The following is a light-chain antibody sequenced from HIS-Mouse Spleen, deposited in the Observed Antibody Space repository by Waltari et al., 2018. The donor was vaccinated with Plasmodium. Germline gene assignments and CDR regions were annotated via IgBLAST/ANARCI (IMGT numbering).Light chain of an antibody. CDR1: ALPKKF. V-gene: IGLV3-10*01. Sequence: SYELTQQPSVSVSPGQTARNTCPGTALPKKFAYWYQKKSGQAPVLVIYEDSKRPSGIPERFSGSSSGTMATLTISGAQVEDEADYYCYSTDSSGNHRVFGGGTKLTVL. J-gene: IGLJ3*02. CDR3: YSTDSSGNHRV. CDR2: EDS.